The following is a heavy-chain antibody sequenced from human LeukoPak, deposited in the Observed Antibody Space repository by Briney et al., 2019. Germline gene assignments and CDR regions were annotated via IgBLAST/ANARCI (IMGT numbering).Heavy chain of an antibody. Sequence: ASVKVSCKASGYIFTRYGISWVRQAPGQGLEWMGWISAYNGNTNYAQKLQGRVTMTTDTSTSTAYMELRSLRSDDTAVYYCARDRRLGITGTTYYGMDVWGQGTTVTVSS. D-gene: IGHD1-7*01. CDR3: ARDRRLGITGTTYYGMDV. CDR1: GYIFTRYG. CDR2: ISAYNGNT. V-gene: IGHV1-18*01. J-gene: IGHJ6*02.